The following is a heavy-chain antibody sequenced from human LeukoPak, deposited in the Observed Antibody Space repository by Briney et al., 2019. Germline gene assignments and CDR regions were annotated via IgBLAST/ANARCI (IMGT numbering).Heavy chain of an antibody. J-gene: IGHJ4*02. V-gene: IGHV1-2*02. CDR2: INPNSGGT. CDR3: ARAPPPHIKWDY. Sequence: ASVKVSCKASGYTFTGYYMHWVRQAPGQGLEWMGWINPNSGGTNYAQKFQGRVTMTRDTSINTAYMELSRLRSDDTAVYYCARAPPPHIKWDYWGQGTLVTVSS. D-gene: IGHD2-21*01. CDR1: GYTFTGYY.